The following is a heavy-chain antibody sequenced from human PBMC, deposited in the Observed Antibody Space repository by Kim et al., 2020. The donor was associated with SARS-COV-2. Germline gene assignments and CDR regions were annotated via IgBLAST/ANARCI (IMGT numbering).Heavy chain of an antibody. J-gene: IGHJ6*02. V-gene: IGHV1-2*02. CDR3: AGDDGPQDGMDV. Sequence: NYDQKFQGRVTMTGDTSISTAYMGLSRLRSDDTAVYYCAGDDGPQDGMDVWGQGTTVTVSS.